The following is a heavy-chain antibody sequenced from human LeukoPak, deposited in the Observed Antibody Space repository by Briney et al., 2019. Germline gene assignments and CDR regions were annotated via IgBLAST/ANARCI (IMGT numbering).Heavy chain of an antibody. CDR1: GFTFSSYA. D-gene: IGHD3-3*01. J-gene: IGHJ3*02. CDR2: ISGSGGST. V-gene: IGHV3-23*01. Sequence: PGGSLRLSCAASGFTFSSYAMSWVRQAPGKGLEWVSAISGSGGSTYYADSVKGRFTISRDNSKNTPYLQMNSLRAEDTAVYYCAKIGKYYDFWRDKRDAFDIWGQGTMVTVSS. CDR3: AKIGKYYDFWRDKRDAFDI.